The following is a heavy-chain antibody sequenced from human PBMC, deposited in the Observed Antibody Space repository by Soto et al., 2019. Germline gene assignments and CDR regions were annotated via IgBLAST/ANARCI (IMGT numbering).Heavy chain of an antibody. V-gene: IGHV3-48*02. CDR3: ARPGEGVLFSYALDV. J-gene: IGHJ6*02. D-gene: IGHD3-16*01. CDR1: GFTLSSYS. Sequence: EVQLVESGGGWVQPGGSLRLSCVASGFTLSSYSMNWVRQAPGKGLEWISYISSGSDTIYYADSVKGRFTVSRDNAKNSLYLQMNSLRDEDTAVYYCARPGEGVLFSYALDVWGQGTTVTVSS. CDR2: ISSGSDTI.